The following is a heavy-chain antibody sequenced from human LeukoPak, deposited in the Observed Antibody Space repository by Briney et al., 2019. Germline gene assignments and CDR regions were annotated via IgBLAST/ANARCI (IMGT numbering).Heavy chain of an antibody. CDR3: ARDKLGYCSSTSCYYYYGMDV. CDR2: IIPIFGTA. V-gene: IGHV1-69*13. J-gene: IGHJ6*02. D-gene: IGHD2-2*01. Sequence: ASVKVSCKASGGTFSSYAISWVRQAPGQGLEWMGGIIPIFGTANYAQKFQGRVTITADESTSTAYMELSSLRSEDTAVYYCARDKLGYCSSTSCYYYYGMDVWGQGTTVTVSS. CDR1: GGTFSSYA.